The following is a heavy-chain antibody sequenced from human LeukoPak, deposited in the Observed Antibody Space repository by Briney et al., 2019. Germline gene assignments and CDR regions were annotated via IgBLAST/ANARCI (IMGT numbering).Heavy chain of an antibody. CDR2: IKQDGSEE. D-gene: IGHD2-15*01. Sequence: GGSLRLSCAASGFSFSTYWMSWVRQAPGKGLEWVANIKQDGSEENYLDSVKGRFTISRDNSKNTLYLQMNSLRAEDTAIYYCAKNGDRGAYCSGGSCYPYFYYYMDVWGKGTTVTISS. CDR1: GFSFSTYW. J-gene: IGHJ6*03. V-gene: IGHV3-7*03. CDR3: AKNGDRGAYCSGGSCYPYFYYYMDV.